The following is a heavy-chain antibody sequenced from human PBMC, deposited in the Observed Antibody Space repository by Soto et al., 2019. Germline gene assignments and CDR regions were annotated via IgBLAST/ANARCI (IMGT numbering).Heavy chain of an antibody. CDR3: ERVRVIRGVITSHFGL. CDR2: IIPLYGTV. Sequence: GASVKASCNISGCTSNSYGLSWVRQSPGQGLDWMGVIIPLYGTVKYAQKFQGRVSITADKSTSTAYMDLSSLRSDDTDVYYCERVRVIRGVITSHFGLWGQGTLVPVSS. CDR1: GCTSNSYG. V-gene: IGHV1-69*06. J-gene: IGHJ4*02. D-gene: IGHD3-10*01.